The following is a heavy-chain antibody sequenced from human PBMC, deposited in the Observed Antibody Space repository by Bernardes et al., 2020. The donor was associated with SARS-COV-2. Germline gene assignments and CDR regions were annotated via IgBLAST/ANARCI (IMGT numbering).Heavy chain of an antibody. CDR1: GGSISSGGYY. CDR3: ARSERITIFGVVGAFDY. CDR2: IYYSGST. D-gene: IGHD3-3*01. J-gene: IGHJ4*02. V-gene: IGHV4-31*03. Sequence: TLSLTCTVSGGSISSGGYYWSWIRQHPGKGLEWIGYIYYSGSTYYNPSLKSRVTITVDTSKNQFSLKLSPVTAAETAVYYCARSERITIFGVVGAFDYWGQGTLVTVSS.